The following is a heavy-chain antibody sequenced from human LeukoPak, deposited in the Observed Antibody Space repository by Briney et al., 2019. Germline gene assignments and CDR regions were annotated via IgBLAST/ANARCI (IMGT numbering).Heavy chain of an antibody. CDR2: IYHSGST. CDR1: GGSFSSNNW. Sequence: PSETLSLTCAVSGGSFSSNNWWSWVRQPPGKGLEWLGEIYHSGSTKYNPSLKSRITISVDKSKNQFSLNLRSVTAADTAVYYYARAPDGVVEYFQYWGQGTLVTVSS. CDR3: ARAPDGVVEYFQY. V-gene: IGHV4-4*02. J-gene: IGHJ1*01. D-gene: IGHD2-15*01.